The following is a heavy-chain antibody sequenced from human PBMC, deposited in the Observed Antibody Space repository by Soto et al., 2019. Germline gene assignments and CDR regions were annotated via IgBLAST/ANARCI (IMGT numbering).Heavy chain of an antibody. CDR2: LSADGRST. Sequence: EVHLLESGGDLVQPGGSLSLSCAASGFTFSSFGMNWVRQAPGKWLEWVSSLSADGRSTFYADSVKGRFSISRDNAKIPLFLQMNSLRAEDTAVYYCAKSKESTIFGVVIYYFDYWGQGNLVTVSA. V-gene: IGHV3-23*01. CDR1: GFTFSSFG. CDR3: AKSKESTIFGVVIYYFDY. D-gene: IGHD3-3*01. J-gene: IGHJ4*02.